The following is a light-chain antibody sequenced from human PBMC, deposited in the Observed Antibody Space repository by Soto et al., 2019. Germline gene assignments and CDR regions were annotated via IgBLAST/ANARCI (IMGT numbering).Light chain of an antibody. CDR2: AAS. Sequence: DIQMTQSPSSLSASVGDRVTITCRASQNIDNYLNWYQQKPGKAPKLLIYAASSLQGGVPSRFRGSGSGTDFTLTISSLQPDDFATYYSQQSYSSPETFGQGTKVEI. V-gene: IGKV1-39*01. CDR1: QNIDNY. J-gene: IGKJ1*01. CDR3: QQSYSSPET.